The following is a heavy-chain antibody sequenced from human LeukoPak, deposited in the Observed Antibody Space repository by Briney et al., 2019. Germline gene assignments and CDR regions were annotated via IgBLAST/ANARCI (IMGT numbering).Heavy chain of an antibody. J-gene: IGHJ4*02. D-gene: IGHD5-12*01. CDR2: ISSSSSYI. CDR1: GFTFSSYS. CDR3: ARGGSGYDFPTHFDY. V-gene: IGHV3-21*01. Sequence: PGGSLRLSCAASGFTFSSYSMNWVRQAPGKGLEWVSSISSSSSYIYYADSVKGRFTISRDNAKNSLYLQMNSLRAEDTAVYYCARGGSGYDFPTHFDYWGQGTLVTVSS.